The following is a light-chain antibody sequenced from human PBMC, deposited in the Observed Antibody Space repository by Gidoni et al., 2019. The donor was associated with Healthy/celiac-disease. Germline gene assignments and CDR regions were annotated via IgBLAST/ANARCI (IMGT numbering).Light chain of an antibody. CDR2: GNS. Sequence: QSVLTQPPSVSVAPGQRVTISCTGSSSNIGAGYDVHWYQQRPGTAPKLLIYGNSNRPSGVPDRFSGSKSGTSASLAITGLQAEDEADYYCQSYDSSFSWVFGGGTKLTVL. J-gene: IGLJ3*02. CDR1: SSNIGAGYD. CDR3: QSYDSSFSWV. V-gene: IGLV1-40*01.